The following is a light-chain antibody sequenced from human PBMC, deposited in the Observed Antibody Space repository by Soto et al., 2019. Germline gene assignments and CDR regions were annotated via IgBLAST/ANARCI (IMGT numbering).Light chain of an antibody. CDR3: QQSYNTPRT. CDR2: TAS. CDR1: QSIMTH. J-gene: IGKJ1*01. V-gene: IGKV1-39*01. Sequence: DIQMTQSPSSLSASVGDRVTITCRASQSIMTHLNWHQHKSGKAPKLLIYTASNLHSGVPSRFSGSGSGTDFTLTISSLQADDFATYYCQQSYNTPRTFGQGTKVDIK.